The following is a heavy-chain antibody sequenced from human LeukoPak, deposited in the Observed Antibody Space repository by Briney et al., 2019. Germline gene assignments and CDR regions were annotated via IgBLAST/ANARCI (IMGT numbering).Heavy chain of an antibody. D-gene: IGHD6-13*01. CDR2: ISYDGSNE. J-gene: IGHJ4*02. CDR1: GFTFSSYG. V-gene: IGHV3-30*18. CDR3: AKGSSSWYGDFDC. Sequence: PGGSLRLSCAASGFTFSSYGMHWVRQAPGKGLEWVAVISYDGSNEYYAASVKGRFTISRDNSKNTLYLQMNSLRAEDTAVYYCAKGSSSWYGDFDCWGQGTLVTVSS.